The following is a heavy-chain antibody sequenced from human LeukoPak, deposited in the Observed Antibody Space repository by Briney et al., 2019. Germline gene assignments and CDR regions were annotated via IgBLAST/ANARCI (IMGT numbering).Heavy chain of an antibody. Sequence: SVKVSCKASGGTFSSYAISWVRQAPGQGLEWMGGIIPIVGTANYAQKFQGRVTITADESTSTAYMELSSLRSEDTAVYYCARASPRTGSNYDFWSGPPPHYGMDVWGQGTTVTVSS. CDR1: GGTFSSYA. V-gene: IGHV1-69*13. CDR3: ARASPRTGSNYDFWSGPPPHYGMDV. CDR2: IIPIVGTA. D-gene: IGHD3-3*01. J-gene: IGHJ6*02.